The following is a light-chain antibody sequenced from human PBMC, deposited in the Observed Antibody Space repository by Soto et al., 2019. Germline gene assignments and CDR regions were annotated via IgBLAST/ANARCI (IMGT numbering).Light chain of an antibody. V-gene: IGKV1-33*01. Sequence: DIQMTQSPSSLSASVGDRVTITYQASQNISNYLNWYQQKPGKAPKLLIYDASNLETGVPSRFSGSGSGTDFTFTISSLQPEDIATYYCQQYDNLPLTFGGGTKVEFK. CDR1: QNISNY. CDR3: QQYDNLPLT. CDR2: DAS. J-gene: IGKJ4*01.